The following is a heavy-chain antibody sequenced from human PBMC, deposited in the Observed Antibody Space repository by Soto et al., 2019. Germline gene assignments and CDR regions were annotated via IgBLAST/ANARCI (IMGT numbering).Heavy chain of an antibody. V-gene: IGHV4-31*03. Sequence: PSETLSLTCTVSGVSISSGGYYWSWIRQHPGKGLEWIGYIYYSGSTYYNPSLKSRVTISVDTSKNQFSLKLSSVTAADTAVYYCARVITMVRGEPSSFDPWGQGTLVTVSS. D-gene: IGHD3-10*01. J-gene: IGHJ5*02. CDR1: GVSISSGGYY. CDR2: IYYSGST. CDR3: ARVITMVRGEPSSFDP.